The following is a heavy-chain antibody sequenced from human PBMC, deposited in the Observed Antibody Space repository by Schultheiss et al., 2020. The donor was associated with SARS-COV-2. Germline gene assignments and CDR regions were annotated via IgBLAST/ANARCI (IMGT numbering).Heavy chain of an antibody. V-gene: IGHV3-53*01. D-gene: IGHD1-26*01. Sequence: GESLKISCAASGFTVSSNYMSWVRQAPGKGLEWVSVIYSGGSTYYADSVKGRFTISRDNSKNTLYLQMNSLRAEDTAVYYCAREVGATLGYYYYYGMDVWGQGTTVTVSS. CDR3: AREVGATLGYYYYYGMDV. CDR1: GFTVSSNY. J-gene: IGHJ6*02. CDR2: IYSGGST.